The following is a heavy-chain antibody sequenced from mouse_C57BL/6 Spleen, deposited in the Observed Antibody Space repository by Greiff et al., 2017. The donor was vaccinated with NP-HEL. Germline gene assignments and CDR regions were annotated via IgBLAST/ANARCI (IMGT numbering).Heavy chain of an antibody. V-gene: IGHV5-6*01. Sequence: EVKLVESGGDLVKPGGSLKLSCAASGFTFSSYGMSWVRQTPDKRLEWVATISSGGSYTYYPDSVKGRFTISRDNAKNTLYLQMSSLKSEDTAMYYCARHGHYYGSSYWYFDVWGTGTTVTVSS. CDR3: ARHGHYYGSSYWYFDV. CDR2: ISSGGSYT. J-gene: IGHJ1*03. D-gene: IGHD1-1*01. CDR1: GFTFSSYG.